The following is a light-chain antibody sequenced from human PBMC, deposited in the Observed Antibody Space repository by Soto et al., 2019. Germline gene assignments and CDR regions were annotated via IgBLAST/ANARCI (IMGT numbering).Light chain of an antibody. J-gene: IGKJ4*01. CDR1: QIVSSTY. Sequence: EIVLTQSPGTLSLSPGERATLSCRASQIVSSTYLAWFQQKPGQAPRLLIYGASTRATGIPDRFSGSGSGTDSTLTISGLEPEDFALYYCQKYGVTPPNSFGGGTKVEV. CDR3: QKYGVTPPNS. CDR2: GAS. V-gene: IGKV3-20*01.